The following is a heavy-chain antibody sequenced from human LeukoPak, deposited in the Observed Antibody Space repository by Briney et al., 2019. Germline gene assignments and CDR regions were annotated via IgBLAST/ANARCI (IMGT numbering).Heavy chain of an antibody. Sequence: SQTLSLTCAVSGGSISSGGYSWSWIRQPPGKGLEWIGYIYHSGSTYYNPSLKSRVTISVDRSKNQFSLKLSSVTAADTAVYYCAAQRNVLLWFGDRRRGFDYWGQGTLDTVSS. CDR1: GGSISSGGYS. CDR3: AAQRNVLLWFGDRRRGFDY. V-gene: IGHV4-30-2*01. J-gene: IGHJ4*02. D-gene: IGHD3-10*01. CDR2: IYHSGST.